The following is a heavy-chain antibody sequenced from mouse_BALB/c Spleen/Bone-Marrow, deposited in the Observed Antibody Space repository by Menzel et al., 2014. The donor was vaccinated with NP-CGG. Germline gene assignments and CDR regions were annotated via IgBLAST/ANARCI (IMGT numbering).Heavy chain of an antibody. CDR1: GFTSIDYY. V-gene: IGHV7-3*02. J-gene: IGHJ4*01. D-gene: IGHD2-1*01. CDR2: IRNRANGYTT. CDR3: ARETGYAYGNFAMDY. Sequence: EVKLMESGGGLVQPGGSLRLSCEASGFTSIDYYMTWVRQPPGKALEWLGFIRNRANGYTTEYSASVKGRFTISRYISQSIFYLQTNTLRAEDSATYYCARETGYAYGNFAMDYWGQGTSVTVSS.